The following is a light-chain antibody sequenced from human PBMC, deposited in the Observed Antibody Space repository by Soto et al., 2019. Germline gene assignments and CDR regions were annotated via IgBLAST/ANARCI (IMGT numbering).Light chain of an antibody. CDR2: DAS. V-gene: IGKV3-20*01. CDR3: QEYSGSSRT. CDR1: QSVSSY. J-gene: IGKJ1*01. Sequence: EIVLTQSPGTLSLSPGERATLSCRASQSVSSYLAWYQQKPGQAPRLLIYDASNRATGIPDRFSGSGSGTDFTLTISRLEPEDFAVYYCQEYSGSSRTFGQGTKVDIK.